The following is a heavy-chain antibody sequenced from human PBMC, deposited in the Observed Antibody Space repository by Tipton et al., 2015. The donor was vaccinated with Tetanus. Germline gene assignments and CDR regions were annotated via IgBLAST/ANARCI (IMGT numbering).Heavy chain of an antibody. CDR1: GFTFSTYS. V-gene: IGHV3-21*01. D-gene: IGHD1-26*01. Sequence: GSLRLSCAASGFTFSTYSMNWVRQAPGKGLEWVSSIHSSSSYIYYADSVRGRFTISRDNARKSLYLQINGLRAEDTAVYYCASLIVGVNNLPDAFDIWGQGTMVTVSS. CDR2: IHSSSSYI. CDR3: ASLIVGVNNLPDAFDI. J-gene: IGHJ3*02.